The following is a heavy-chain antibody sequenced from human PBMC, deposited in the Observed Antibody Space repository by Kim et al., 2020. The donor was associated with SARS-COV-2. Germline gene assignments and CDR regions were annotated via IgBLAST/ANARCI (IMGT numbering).Heavy chain of an antibody. CDR3: AKHNGGDTNTWPSKIFYFYAMDV. D-gene: IGHD3-16*01. J-gene: IGHJ6*02. CDR1: GGSITTKNYY. Sequence: SETLSLTCTVSGGSITTKNYYWGWIRQPPGKGLEWIGSVYYSGITHYNPSLRSRVIIFADASKNQVSLKVTSVTAADTALYYCAKHNGGDTNTWPSKIFYFYAMDVWGQGTTVTVS. V-gene: IGHV4-39*01. CDR2: VYYSGIT.